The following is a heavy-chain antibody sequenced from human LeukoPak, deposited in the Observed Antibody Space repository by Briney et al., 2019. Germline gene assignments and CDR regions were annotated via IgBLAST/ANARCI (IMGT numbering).Heavy chain of an antibody. J-gene: IGHJ4*02. CDR1: GFTFSSYG. V-gene: IGHV3-30*03. CDR3: TDAVAG. CDR2: ISYDGSNK. D-gene: IGHD4-23*01. Sequence: GGSLRLSCAASGFTFSSYGMHWVRQAPGKGLEWVAVISYDGSNKYYADSVKGRFTIARDNSKNTLYLQMNSLRVEDTAVYYCTDAVAGWGQGTLVTVSS.